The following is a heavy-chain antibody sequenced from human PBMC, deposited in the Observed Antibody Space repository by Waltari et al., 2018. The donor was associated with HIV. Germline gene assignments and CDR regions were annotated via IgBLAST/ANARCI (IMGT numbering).Heavy chain of an antibody. D-gene: IGHD3-10*01. CDR2: IYYSGST. V-gene: IGHV4-31*03. J-gene: IGHJ4*02. Sequence: QVQLQESGPGLVKPSQTLSPTCPVSGGSISSGGYYWSWIRQHPGKGLEWIGYIYYSGSTYYNPSLKSRLTISVDTSKNQFSLKLSSVTAADTAVYYCARGSYGSGSYLDYWGQGTLVTVSS. CDR1: GGSISSGGYY. CDR3: ARGSYGSGSYLDY.